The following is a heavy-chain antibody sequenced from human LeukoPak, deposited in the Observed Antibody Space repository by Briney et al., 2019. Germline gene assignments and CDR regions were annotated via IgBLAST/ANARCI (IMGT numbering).Heavy chain of an antibody. CDR3: ARLGGRRAY. CDR2: INEGGDER. V-gene: IGHV3-7*03. D-gene: IGHD3-16*01. Sequence: GGSLRLSCAASGFAFSSYWMTWVRRAPGKGVKWVANINEGGDERHYLDSVRGRFSISRDNAKNSPYLQMNSLRAEDTAVYYCARLGGRRAYWGQGTLVTVSS. CDR1: GFAFSSYW. J-gene: IGHJ4*02.